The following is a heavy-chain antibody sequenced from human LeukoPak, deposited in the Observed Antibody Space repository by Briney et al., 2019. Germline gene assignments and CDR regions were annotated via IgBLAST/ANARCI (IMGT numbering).Heavy chain of an antibody. CDR1: EFSVGSNY. V-gene: IGHV3-53*01. CDR2: IYSGGST. J-gene: IGHJ3*02. Sequence: GGSLILSCAASEFSVGSNYMSWVRQAPGKGLEWVSVIYSGGSTYYADSVKGRFTISRDNSKNTLYLQMNSLRAEDTAVYYCASSPGGGSFGDAFDIWGQGTMVTVSS. D-gene: IGHD3-16*01. CDR3: ASSPGGGSFGDAFDI.